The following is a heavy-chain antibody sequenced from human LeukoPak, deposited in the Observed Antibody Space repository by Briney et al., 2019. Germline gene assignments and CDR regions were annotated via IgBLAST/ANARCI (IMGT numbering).Heavy chain of an antibody. Sequence: GGSLRLSCAASGFTFSDHYMDWVRQAPGKGLEWVAVISYDGSNKYYADSVKGRFTISRDNSKNTLYLQMNSLRAEDTAVYYCAKDRMGELSFPEYWGQGTLVTVSS. J-gene: IGHJ4*02. CDR2: ISYDGSNK. CDR1: GFTFSDHY. V-gene: IGHV3-30*18. D-gene: IGHD3-16*02. CDR3: AKDRMGELSFPEY.